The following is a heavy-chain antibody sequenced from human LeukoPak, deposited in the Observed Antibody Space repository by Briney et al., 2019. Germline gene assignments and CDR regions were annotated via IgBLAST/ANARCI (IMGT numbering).Heavy chain of an antibody. J-gene: IGHJ4*02. CDR1: GFTFSSYA. D-gene: IGHD7-27*01. CDR3: AKYGNWGSAGDY. CDR2: ISGSGGST. Sequence: GGSLRLSCVASGFTFSSYAMSWVRQAPGKGLEWVSAISGSGGSTYYADSVKGRFTISRDNSKNTLYLQMNSLRAEDTAVYYCAKYGNWGSAGDYWGQGTLVTVSS. V-gene: IGHV3-23*01.